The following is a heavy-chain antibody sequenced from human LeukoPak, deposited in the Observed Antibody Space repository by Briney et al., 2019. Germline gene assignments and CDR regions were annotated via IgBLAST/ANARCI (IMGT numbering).Heavy chain of an antibody. D-gene: IGHD6-13*01. CDR3: ARGRIAAAGTSWFDP. Sequence: SETLSLACAVYGGSFSGYYWSWIRQPPGKGLEWIGEINHSGSTNYNPSLKSRVTISVDTSKNQFSLKLSSVTAADTPVYYCARGRIAAAGTSWFDPWGQGTLVTVSS. CDR2: INHSGST. J-gene: IGHJ5*02. CDR1: GGSFSGYY. V-gene: IGHV4-34*01.